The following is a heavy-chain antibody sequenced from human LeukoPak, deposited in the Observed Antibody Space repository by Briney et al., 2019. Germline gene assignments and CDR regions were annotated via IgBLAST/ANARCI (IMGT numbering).Heavy chain of an antibody. CDR2: ISGSGGST. J-gene: IGHJ4*02. CDR3: AKEAVGKSYASD. Sequence: GGSLRLSCAASGVTFSSYAMSWVRRAPGKGLEWVSAISGSGGSTHYADSVKGRFTVSRDNSKNTLYLQMNSLRADDTAVYYCAKEAVGKSYASDWGQGTLVTVSS. CDR1: GVTFSSYA. D-gene: IGHD3-16*01. V-gene: IGHV3-23*01.